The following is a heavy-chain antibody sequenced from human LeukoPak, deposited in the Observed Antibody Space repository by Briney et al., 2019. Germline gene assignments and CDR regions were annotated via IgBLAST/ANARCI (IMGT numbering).Heavy chain of an antibody. Sequence: SETLSLTCTVSGGSISSSSYYRGWIRQPPGKGLEWIGSIYYSGSTYYNPSLKSRVTISVDTSKNQFSLKLSSVTAADTAVYYCARHGTGHYYDSSGYYTLDYWGQGTLVTVSS. CDR3: ARHGTGHYYDSSGYYTLDY. D-gene: IGHD3-22*01. CDR2: IYYSGST. CDR1: GGSISSSSYY. V-gene: IGHV4-39*01. J-gene: IGHJ4*02.